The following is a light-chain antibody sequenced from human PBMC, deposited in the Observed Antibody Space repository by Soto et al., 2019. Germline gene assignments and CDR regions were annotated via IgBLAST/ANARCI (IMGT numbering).Light chain of an antibody. CDR1: QSTSSSF. Sequence: TQDPGTLRMLRGGVPSLSCRASQSTSSSFLAWYQQKPGQAPRLLIYGASSRATGIRDRFSGSGSETDFTLTISRLEPEDFAVYYCQQYDNSPITFGQGTRLEIK. CDR2: GAS. V-gene: IGKV3-20*01. J-gene: IGKJ5*01. CDR3: QQYDNSPIT.